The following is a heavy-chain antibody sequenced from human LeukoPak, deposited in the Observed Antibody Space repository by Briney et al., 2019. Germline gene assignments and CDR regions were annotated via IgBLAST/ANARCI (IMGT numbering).Heavy chain of an antibody. V-gene: IGHV4-59*05. CDR3: ATRNFQH. Sequence: PSETLSLTCTVSGGSISGHYWSWIRQPPGKGLEWIGSIYYSGSTYYNPSLKSRVTISVDTSKNQFSLKLSSVTAADTAVYYCATRNFQHWGQGTLVTVSS. CDR2: IYYSGST. CDR1: GGSISGHY. J-gene: IGHJ1*01.